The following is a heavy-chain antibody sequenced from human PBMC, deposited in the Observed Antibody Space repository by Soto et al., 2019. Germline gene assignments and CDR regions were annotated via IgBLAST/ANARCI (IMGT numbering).Heavy chain of an antibody. V-gene: IGHV3-30*18. D-gene: IGHD2-2*02. CDR2: ISYDGSDK. CDR3: AKSPNFYCSSPNSYKFYFDF. CDR1: GFTFNTYG. Sequence: QEQLVESGGGVVQPGRSLRLSCTASGFTFNTYGIHWVRQAPGKGLEWVAVISYDGSDKYYADSVKGRFIISRDNSKNTLYLQMNSLRAEDTAIYYCAKSPNFYCSSPNSYKFYFDFWGQGALVTVSS. J-gene: IGHJ4*02.